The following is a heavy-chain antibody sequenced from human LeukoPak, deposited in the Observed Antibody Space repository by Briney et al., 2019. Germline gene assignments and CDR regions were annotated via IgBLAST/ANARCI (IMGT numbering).Heavy chain of an antibody. J-gene: IGHJ4*02. Sequence: SETLSLTCTVSGGSISSYYWSWIRQPPGKGLEWIGYIYYSGSTNYNPSLKSRVTISVDTSKNQFSLKLSSVTAADTAVYYCAREAPYSYGYSFDYWGQGTLVTVSS. V-gene: IGHV4-59*01. D-gene: IGHD5-18*01. CDR1: GGSISSYY. CDR2: IYYSGST. CDR3: AREAPYSYGYSFDY.